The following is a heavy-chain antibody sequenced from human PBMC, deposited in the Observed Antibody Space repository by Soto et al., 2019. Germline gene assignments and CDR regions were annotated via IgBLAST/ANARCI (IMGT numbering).Heavy chain of an antibody. J-gene: IGHJ4*02. CDR2: SSNSGTFT. D-gene: IGHD3-10*02. Sequence: GGSLRLSCAASGFSISDHYMSWIRQAPGKGLEWVSYSSNSGTFTKYADSVKGRFSISRDNAKNSLYLEINSLRGEDTAIYYCARSGDNYNVLDYWGQGAPVTVSS. V-gene: IGHV3-11*03. CDR3: ARSGDNYNVLDY. CDR1: GFSISDHY.